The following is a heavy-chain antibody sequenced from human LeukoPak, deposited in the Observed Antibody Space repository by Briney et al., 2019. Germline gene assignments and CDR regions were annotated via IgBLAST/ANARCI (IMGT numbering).Heavy chain of an antibody. CDR3: ARDRQQWLVLDYYYGMDV. D-gene: IGHD6-19*01. CDR1: GYTFTSYG. CDR2: ISAYNGNT. J-gene: IGHJ6*02. V-gene: IGHV1-18*01. Sequence: ASVKVSCKASGYTFTSYGISWVRQAPGQGLGWMGWISAYNGNTNYAQKFQGRVTMTRDTSTSTVYMELSSLRSEDTAVYYCARDRQQWLVLDYYYGMDVWGQGTTVTVSS.